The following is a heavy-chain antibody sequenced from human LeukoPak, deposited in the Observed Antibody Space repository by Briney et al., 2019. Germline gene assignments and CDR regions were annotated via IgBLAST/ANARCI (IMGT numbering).Heavy chain of an antibody. CDR3: AKGLDRFDY. J-gene: IGHJ4*02. CDR1: GFTFSSYG. Sequence: GGSLRLSCAAPGFTFSSYGMHWVRQAPGKGLEWVAVISYDGSNKYYADSVKGRFTISRDNSKNTLYLQMNSLRAEDTAVYYCAKGLDRFDYWGQGTLVTVSS. V-gene: IGHV3-30*18. CDR2: ISYDGSNK. D-gene: IGHD5/OR15-5a*01.